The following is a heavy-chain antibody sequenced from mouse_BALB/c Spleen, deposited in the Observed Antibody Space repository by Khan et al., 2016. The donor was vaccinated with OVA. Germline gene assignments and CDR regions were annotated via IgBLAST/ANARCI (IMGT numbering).Heavy chain of an antibody. Sequence: EVQLQESGPGLVKPSQSLSLTCTVTGYSVTSDYAWNWIRQFPGNKLEWMGYISYSGSTSYNPSLKSRISITRDTSKNQFFLQLNSVTTEDTATSYCARDGSRYNYAMDYWGQGTSVTVSS. D-gene: IGHD2-3*01. V-gene: IGHV3-2*02. J-gene: IGHJ4*01. CDR3: ARDGSRYNYAMDY. CDR2: ISYSGST. CDR1: GYSVTSDYA.